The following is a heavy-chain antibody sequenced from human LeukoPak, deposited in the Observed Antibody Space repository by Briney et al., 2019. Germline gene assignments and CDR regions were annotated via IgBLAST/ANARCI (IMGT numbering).Heavy chain of an antibody. Sequence: PSETLSLTCTVSGGSISSSSYYWGWIRQPPGKGLEWIGSIYYSGSTYYNPSLKSRVTISVDTSKNQFSLKLSSVTAADTAVYYCAGALLWFGENAFDIWGQGTMVTVSS. CDR1: GGSISSSSYY. CDR3: AGALLWFGENAFDI. J-gene: IGHJ3*02. V-gene: IGHV4-39*07. CDR2: IYYSGST. D-gene: IGHD3-10*01.